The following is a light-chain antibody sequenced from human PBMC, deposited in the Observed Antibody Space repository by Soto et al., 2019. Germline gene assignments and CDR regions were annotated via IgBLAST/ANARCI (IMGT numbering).Light chain of an antibody. CDR3: QSYDSRLSGYV. CDR1: SSNIGAGYD. Sequence: VLTQPPSVSGAPGQRVTISCTGSSSNIGAGYDVNWYQQLPGAAPKFLIYGNSNRPSGVPDRFSGSKSGTSASLAITGLQAEDEADYYCQSYDSRLSGYVFGTGTRSPS. CDR2: GNS. V-gene: IGLV1-40*01. J-gene: IGLJ1*01.